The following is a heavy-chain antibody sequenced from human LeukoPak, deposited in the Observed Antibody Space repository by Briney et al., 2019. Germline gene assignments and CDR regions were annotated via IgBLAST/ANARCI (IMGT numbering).Heavy chain of an antibody. CDR1: GYTFTGYC. D-gene: IGHD1-26*01. Sequence: ASVKVSCKASGYTFTGYCMHWVRQAPGQGLEWMGWINPNSGGTNYAQKFQGRVTTTRDTSISTAYMELSRLRSDDTAVYYCARDPSGWELPTDYWGQGTLVTVSS. CDR3: ARDPSGWELPTDY. CDR2: INPNSGGT. J-gene: IGHJ4*02. V-gene: IGHV1-2*02.